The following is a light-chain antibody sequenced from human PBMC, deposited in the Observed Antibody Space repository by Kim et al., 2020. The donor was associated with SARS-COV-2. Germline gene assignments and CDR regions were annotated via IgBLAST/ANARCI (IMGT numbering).Light chain of an antibody. V-gene: IGKV3-20*01. CDR3: QQYGSSRYT. Sequence: EIVLTQSPGTLSLSPGERATLSCKASQSVTSSYLAWYQQRPGQAPRLLIYSASSRAPGIPDRFSGSGSGTDFSLTISRLEPEDSAMYYCQQYGSSRYTFGQGTKLEI. CDR2: SAS. CDR1: QSVTSSY. J-gene: IGKJ2*01.